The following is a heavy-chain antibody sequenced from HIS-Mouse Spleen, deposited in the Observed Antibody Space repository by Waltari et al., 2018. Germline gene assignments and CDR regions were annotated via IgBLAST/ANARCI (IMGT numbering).Heavy chain of an antibody. V-gene: IGHV4-39*07. D-gene: IGHD6-13*01. CDR2: INYSGRP. CDR1: GGSISSSSYY. J-gene: IGHJ2*01. Sequence: QLQLQESGPGLVKPSETLSLTCTVSGGSISSSSYYWGWIRQPPGKGLEWIGSINYSGRPYYNQSLKSRVTISGDTSKNQFSLKLSSVTAADTAVYYCAREIPYSSSWYDWYFDLWGRGTLVTVSS. CDR3: AREIPYSSSWYDWYFDL.